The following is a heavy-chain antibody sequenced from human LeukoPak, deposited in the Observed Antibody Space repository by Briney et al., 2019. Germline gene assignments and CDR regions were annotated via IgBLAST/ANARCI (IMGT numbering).Heavy chain of an antibody. CDR3: ARGVAVGHDAFDI. J-gene: IGHJ3*02. D-gene: IGHD6-19*01. V-gene: IGHV4-31*03. Sequence: SETLSLTCSDSGGSISSGGYYWSWIRQHPGKGLERIGYIYYSGSTNYNPSLKSRVTISVDTSKNQFSLKLSSVTAADTAVYYCARGVAVGHDAFDIWGQGTMVTVSS. CDR2: IYYSGST. CDR1: GGSISSGGYY.